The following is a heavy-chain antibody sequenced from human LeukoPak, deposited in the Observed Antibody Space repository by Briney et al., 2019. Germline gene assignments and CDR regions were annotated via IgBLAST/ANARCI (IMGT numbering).Heavy chain of an antibody. J-gene: IGHJ4*02. CDR3: AGRGSGSYFDY. D-gene: IGHD3-10*01. V-gene: IGHV3-23*01. CDR2: ISGNGGST. CDR1: GFTFNTYG. Sequence: GGTLRLSCAASGFTFNTYGMNWVRQAPGKGLEWVSAISGNGGSTYYADSVKGRFTISRDNSKNTLYLQMHSLRAEDTAVYYCAGRGSGSYFDYWGQGTLVTVSS.